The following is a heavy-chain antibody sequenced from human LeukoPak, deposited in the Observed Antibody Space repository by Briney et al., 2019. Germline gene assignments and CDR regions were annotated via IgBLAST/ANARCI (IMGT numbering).Heavy chain of an antibody. CDR1: GFTFSGST. V-gene: IGHV3-73*01. D-gene: IGHD2-15*01. CDR2: IRSKPNSYAT. CDR3: ARVHPPSTGWATRGDWFDP. Sequence: GESLKLSCAASGFTFSGSTIHWVRQASGKGLEWVGRIRSKPNSYATTYAASLKGRFIISRDDSKNTAYLQMSSLEIEDTAVYYCARVHPPSTGWATRGDWFDPWGQGTLVTVSS. J-gene: IGHJ5*02.